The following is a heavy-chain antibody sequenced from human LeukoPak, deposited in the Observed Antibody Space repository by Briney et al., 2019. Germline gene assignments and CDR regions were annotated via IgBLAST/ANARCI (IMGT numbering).Heavy chain of an antibody. CDR3: ARAFWSGYYIDY. D-gene: IGHD3-3*01. V-gene: IGHV3-9*01. J-gene: IGHJ4*02. CDR2: ISWNSDTI. Sequence: GRSLRLSCAASGFTFDDYAMHWVRQAPGKGLEWVSRISWNSDTIGYADSVKGRSTISRDNAKNSLSLQMNSLRAEDTALYYCARAFWSGYYIDYWGQGTLVTVSS. CDR1: GFTFDDYA.